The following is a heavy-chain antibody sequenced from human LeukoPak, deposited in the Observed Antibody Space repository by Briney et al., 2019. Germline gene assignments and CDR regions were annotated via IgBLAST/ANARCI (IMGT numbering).Heavy chain of an antibody. J-gene: IGHJ6*02. D-gene: IGHD2-2*01. V-gene: IGHV1-69*02. CDR3: AKDGVVVVATSVYYYYYGMDV. CDR2: IIPILTIT. CDR1: GGTFSSYT. Sequence: GSSVKVSCKASGGTFSSYTISWVRQAPGQGLEWMGRIIPILTITDYAQNFQGRVTLTADKSTSTAYMELSTLRSEDTAVYYCAKDGVVVVATSVYYYYYGMDVWGQGTTVTVSS.